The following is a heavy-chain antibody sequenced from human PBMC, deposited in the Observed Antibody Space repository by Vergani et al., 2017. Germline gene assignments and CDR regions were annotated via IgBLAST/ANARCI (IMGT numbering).Heavy chain of an antibody. V-gene: IGHV3-33*01. CDR2: IWYDGSNK. CDR3: ARSIYGSGLDY. J-gene: IGHJ4*02. CDR1: GFTFSSYG. D-gene: IGHD3-10*01. Sequence: QVQLVESGGGVVQPGRSLRLSCAASGFTFSSYGMHWVRQAPGKGLEWVAVIWYDGSNKYYADSVKGRFTISRDNSKNTLYLQMNSLRAEDTAVYYCARSIYGSGLDYWGQGTLVTVSS.